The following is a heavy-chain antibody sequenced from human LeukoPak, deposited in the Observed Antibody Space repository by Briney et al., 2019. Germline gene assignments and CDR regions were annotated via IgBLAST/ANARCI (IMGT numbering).Heavy chain of an antibody. D-gene: IGHD3-3*01. V-gene: IGHV1-8*01. CDR3: ASGWAYYDFWSGPGGHAFDI. Sequence: ASVKVSCKASGYTFTSYDINWVRQATGQGLEWMGWMNPNSGNTGYAQKFQGRVTMTRDTSTSTVYMELSSLRSEDTAVYYCASGWAYYDFWSGPGGHAFDIWGQGTMVTVSS. J-gene: IGHJ3*02. CDR1: GYTFTSYD. CDR2: MNPNSGNT.